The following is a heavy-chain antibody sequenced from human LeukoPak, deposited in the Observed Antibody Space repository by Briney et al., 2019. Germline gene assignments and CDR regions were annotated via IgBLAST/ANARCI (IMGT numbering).Heavy chain of an antibody. CDR1: GYTFTSYG. Sequence: ASVKVSCKASGYTFTSYGISRVRQAPGQGLEWMGWSSAYNGNTNYAQKLQGRVTMTTDTSTSTAYMELRSLRSDDTAVYYCARVLKDGYDPGYFDYWGQGTLVTVSS. V-gene: IGHV1-18*01. J-gene: IGHJ4*02. D-gene: IGHD5-12*01. CDR3: ARVLKDGYDPGYFDY. CDR2: SSAYNGNT.